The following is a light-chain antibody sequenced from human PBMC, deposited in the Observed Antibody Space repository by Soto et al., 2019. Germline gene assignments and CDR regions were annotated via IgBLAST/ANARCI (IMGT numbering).Light chain of an antibody. V-gene: IGKV3-20*01. J-gene: IGKJ1*01. CDR2: GAS. CDR3: QQYGNSPWT. Sequence: EIVLTQSPGTLSLSPGERATLSSRASQSVSSSYLAWYQQKPGQAPRLLIYGASNRATGIPDRFSGSGSGTDFTLTISRLEPADFAVYYCQQYGNSPWTFGQGTKVEI. CDR1: QSVSSSY.